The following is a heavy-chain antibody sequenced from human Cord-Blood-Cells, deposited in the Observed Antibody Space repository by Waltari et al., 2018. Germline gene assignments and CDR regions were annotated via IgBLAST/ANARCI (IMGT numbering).Heavy chain of an antibody. CDR1: GGSISSSSYY. J-gene: IGHJ3*02. CDR2: IYYRGGP. Sequence: QLQLQESGPGLVKPSETLSLTCTVSGGSISSSSYYWGWIRQPPGKGLEGIGSIYYRGGPYYNPSLKSRVTRSVDTSKNQFSLKLSSVTAADTAVYYCARRIVGATTGAFDIWGQGTMVTDSS. V-gene: IGHV4-39*01. CDR3: ARRIVGATTGAFDI. D-gene: IGHD1-26*01.